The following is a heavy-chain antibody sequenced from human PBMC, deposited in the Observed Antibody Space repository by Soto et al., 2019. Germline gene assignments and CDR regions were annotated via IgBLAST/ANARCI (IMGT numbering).Heavy chain of an antibody. CDR2: IYYSGST. CDR3: AREGEAVAGTGGLQHRYYYMDV. CDR1: GGSISSYY. Sequence: SETLSLTCTVSGGSISSYYWSWIRQPPGKGLEWIGYIYYSGSTNYNPSLKSRVTISVDTSKNQFSLKLSSVTAADTAVYYCAREGEAVAGTGGLQHRYYYMDVWGKGTTVTVSS. V-gene: IGHV4-59*01. D-gene: IGHD6-19*01. J-gene: IGHJ6*03.